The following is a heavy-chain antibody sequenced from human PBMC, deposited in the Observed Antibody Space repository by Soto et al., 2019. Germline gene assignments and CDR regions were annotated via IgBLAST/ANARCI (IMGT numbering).Heavy chain of an antibody. CDR3: ARDLPPVDY. J-gene: IGHJ4*02. Sequence: QVQLVQSGAEVKKPGASVKVSCKASGYTFTSYYISWVRQAPGQGLEWMGWISAYNVNTTYAQQLQGRVTMTTDTSTSTAYRERRRLRSDDTAVYYCARDLPPVDYWGQGTPVTVSS. CDR1: GYTFTSYY. V-gene: IGHV1-18*01. CDR2: ISAYNVNT.